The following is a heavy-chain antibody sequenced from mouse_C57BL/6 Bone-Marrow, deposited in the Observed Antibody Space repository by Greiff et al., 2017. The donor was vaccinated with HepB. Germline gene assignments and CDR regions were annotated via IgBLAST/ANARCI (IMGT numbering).Heavy chain of an antibody. J-gene: IGHJ2*01. CDR1: GFSLTSYG. V-gene: IGHV2-2*01. CDR3: ARNKNYYGSSYVDY. D-gene: IGHD1-1*01. Sequence: QVQLKESGPGLVQPSQSLSITCTVSGFSLTSYGVHWVRQSPGKGLEWLGVIWSGGSTDYNAAFISRLSISKDNSKSQVFFKMNSLQADDTAIYYCARNKNYYGSSYVDYWGQGTTLTVSS. CDR2: IWSGGST.